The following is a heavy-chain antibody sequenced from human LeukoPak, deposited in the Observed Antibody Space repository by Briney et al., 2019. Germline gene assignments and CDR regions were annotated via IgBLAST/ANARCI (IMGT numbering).Heavy chain of an antibody. V-gene: IGHV5-51*01. J-gene: IGHJ4*02. Sequence: GESLKISCKGSGYSFTTYWIGWVRQMPGKGLEWMGMIYPGDSDTRYSPSFQGQVTVSADKSISTAYLQWGSLKASDTAKYYCAVRHYDILTGYFGGVDYWGQGTLVTVSS. CDR2: IYPGDSDT. CDR3: AVRHYDILTGYFGGVDY. D-gene: IGHD3-9*01. CDR1: GYSFTTYW.